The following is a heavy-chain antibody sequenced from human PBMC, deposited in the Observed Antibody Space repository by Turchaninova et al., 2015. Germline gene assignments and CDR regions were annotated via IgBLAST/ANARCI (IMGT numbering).Heavy chain of an antibody. CDR3: TADVPGGGYPLDF. CDR1: GFTFRSAW. V-gene: IGHV3-15*01. D-gene: IGHD1-26*01. CDR2: IKSKADAETT. J-gene: IGHJ4*02. Sequence: EVQLVESGGGLIKPGESLRLSWAASGFTFRSAWMIWVRQAPGMGRACVGRIKSKADAETTDYAAPVKGRFTISIDDSRSTLYLQMNTLSTEDTAVYYCTADVPGGGYPLDFWGQGIEVTVSS.